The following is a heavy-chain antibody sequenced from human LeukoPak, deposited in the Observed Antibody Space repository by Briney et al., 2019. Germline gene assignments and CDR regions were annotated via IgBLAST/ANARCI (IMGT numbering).Heavy chain of an antibody. D-gene: IGHD2-15*01. CDR1: GFSFSYYD. Sequence: GGSLRLSCAASGFSFSYYDMYWVRQAPGKGLEWVAVISYDGSNKYYADSVKGRFTISRDNSKNTLYLQMNSLRAEDTAVYYCASRGYCSGGSCYRWGQGTLVTVSS. CDR2: ISYDGSNK. J-gene: IGHJ4*02. CDR3: ASRGYCSGGSCYR. V-gene: IGHV3-30*19.